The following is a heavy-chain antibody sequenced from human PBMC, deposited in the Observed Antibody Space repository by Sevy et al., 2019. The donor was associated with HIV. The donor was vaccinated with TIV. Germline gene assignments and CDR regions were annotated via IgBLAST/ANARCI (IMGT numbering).Heavy chain of an antibody. CDR3: TGSIMITFGGVIVPAYYYGMDV. CDR1: GFTFSGSA. J-gene: IGHJ6*02. D-gene: IGHD3-16*02. Sequence: GGSLRLSCAASGFTFSGSAMHWVRQASGKGLEWVGRIRSKANSYATAYAASVKGRFTISRDDSKNTAYLQMNSLKTEDTAVYYGTGSIMITFGGVIVPAYYYGMDVWGQGTTVTVSS. V-gene: IGHV3-73*01. CDR2: IRSKANSYAT.